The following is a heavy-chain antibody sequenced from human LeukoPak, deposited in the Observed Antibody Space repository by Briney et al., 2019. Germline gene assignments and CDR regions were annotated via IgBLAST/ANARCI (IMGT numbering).Heavy chain of an antibody. CDR1: GFTFSDHG. V-gene: IGHV3-30*18. CDR2: MSYDGRSK. Sequence: PGGSLRLSCAASGFTFSDHGMHWVRQAPGKGLEWVAVMSYDGRSKYSADSLKGRFTISRDNSKNTLYLQMNSLRAEDTAVYYCAKGSGSSSSHHPIQHWGQGTLVSVSS. J-gene: IGHJ1*01. CDR3: AKGSGSSSSHHPIQH. D-gene: IGHD6-13*01.